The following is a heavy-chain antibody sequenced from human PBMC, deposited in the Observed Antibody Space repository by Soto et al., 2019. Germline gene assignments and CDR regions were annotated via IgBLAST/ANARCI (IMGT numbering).Heavy chain of an antibody. CDR3: ARHQTLYSYGTDFDY. Sequence: SETLPLTCTVSGGSISNYYWSWIRQPPGKGLEWIGYIYYSGSTNYNPSLKSRVTISVDTSKNQFSLKLSSVTAADTAVYYCARHQTLYSYGTDFDYWGQGTLVTVSS. D-gene: IGHD5-18*01. J-gene: IGHJ4*02. CDR1: GGSISNYY. CDR2: IYYSGST. V-gene: IGHV4-59*08.